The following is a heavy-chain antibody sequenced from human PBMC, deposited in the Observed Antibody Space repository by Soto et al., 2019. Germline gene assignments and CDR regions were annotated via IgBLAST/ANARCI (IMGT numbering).Heavy chain of an antibody. J-gene: IGHJ5*02. CDR2: ISAYNGNT. CDR3: ARAGRYSSGWYDSYNWFDP. Sequence: ASVKVSCKASGYTFTSYGISWVRQAPGQGLEWMGWISAYNGNTNYAQELQGRVTMTTDTSTSTAYMELRSLRSDDTAVYYCARAGRYSSGWYDSYNWFDPWGQGTLVTVSS. V-gene: IGHV1-18*04. D-gene: IGHD6-19*01. CDR1: GYTFTSYG.